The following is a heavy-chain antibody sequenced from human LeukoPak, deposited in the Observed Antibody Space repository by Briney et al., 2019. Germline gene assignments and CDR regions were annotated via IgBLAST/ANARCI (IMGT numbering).Heavy chain of an antibody. CDR3: ARSRISDYMDV. CDR2: MNPNNGNA. CDR1: GYTFTNYD. Sequence: GASVKVSCKASGYTFTNYDIKWVRQATGQGLEWMGWMNPNNGNAGYAQKFQGRVTMARNTSINTAYMELSSLRSEDTAVYYCARSRISDYMDVGGKGTTVTVSS. D-gene: IGHD1-14*01. J-gene: IGHJ6*03. V-gene: IGHV1-8*01.